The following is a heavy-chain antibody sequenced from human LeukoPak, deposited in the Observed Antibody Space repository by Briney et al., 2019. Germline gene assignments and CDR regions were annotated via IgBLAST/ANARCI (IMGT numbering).Heavy chain of an antibody. CDR2: ISYDGSNK. Sequence: PGGSLRLSCAASGFTFSSYGMHWVRQAPGKGLEWVAVISYDGSNKYYADSVKGRFTISRDNSKNTLYLQMNSLRAEDTAVYYCAKDLSSGGPHYWGQGTLVTVSS. CDR3: AKDLSSGGPHY. D-gene: IGHD6-19*01. V-gene: IGHV3-30*18. CDR1: GFTFSSYG. J-gene: IGHJ4*02.